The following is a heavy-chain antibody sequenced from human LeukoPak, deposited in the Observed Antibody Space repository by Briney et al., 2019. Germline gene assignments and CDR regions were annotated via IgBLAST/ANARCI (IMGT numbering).Heavy chain of an antibody. J-gene: IGHJ4*02. D-gene: IGHD2-2*01. Sequence: PGGSLRLSCTASGFAFAEHGMSWVRQVPGKGLEWVFGINWSGGSTVYADPLRGRFTISRDNAKNSLYLQMDSLRAEDTALYYCARAPITSPFYFDYWGQGTLVTVSS. CDR1: GFAFAEHG. CDR2: INWSGGST. CDR3: ARAPITSPFYFDY. V-gene: IGHV3-20*04.